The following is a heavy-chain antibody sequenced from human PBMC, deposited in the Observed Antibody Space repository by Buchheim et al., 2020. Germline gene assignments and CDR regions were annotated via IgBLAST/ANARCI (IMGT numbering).Heavy chain of an antibody. CDR1: GFTFSSYA. D-gene: IGHD2-8*01. V-gene: IGHV3-23*01. J-gene: IGHJ6*03. CDR2: IGSGGTT. CDR3: AKDRGHPHANYYLEF. Sequence: EVQLLESGGGLVQPGGSLRLSCAASGFTFSSYAMTWVRQSPGKGLEWVSTIGSGGTTYSADSVRGRFTISRDNSKNTLFLQMRSPEAGDTAIYYCAKDRGHPHANYYLEFWG.